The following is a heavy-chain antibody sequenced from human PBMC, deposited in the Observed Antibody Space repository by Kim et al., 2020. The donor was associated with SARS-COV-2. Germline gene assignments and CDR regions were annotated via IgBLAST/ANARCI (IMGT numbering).Heavy chain of an antibody. J-gene: IGHJ3*02. Sequence: GESLKISCKGSGYSFTSYWIGWVRQMPGKGLEWMGIIYPGDSDTRYSPSFQGQVTISADKSISTAYLQWSSLKASDTAMYYCASYGYYDYVWGSYRSSSAFDIWGQGTMVTVSS. CDR1: GYSFTSYW. D-gene: IGHD3-16*02. CDR2: IYPGDSDT. CDR3: ASYGYYDYVWGSYRSSSAFDI. V-gene: IGHV5-51*01.